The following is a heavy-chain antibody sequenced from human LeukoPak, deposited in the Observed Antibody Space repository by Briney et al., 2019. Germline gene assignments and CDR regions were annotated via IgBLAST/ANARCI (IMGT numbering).Heavy chain of an antibody. D-gene: IGHD5-12*01. Sequence: ASVTVSSTASGYTFTIYYMHWVRQAPGQGLEWMGIINPSGGSTSYAQKFQGRVTMTRDTSTSTVYMELSSLRSEDTAVYYCARGGVATVYDWFDPWGQGTLVTVSS. J-gene: IGHJ5*02. V-gene: IGHV1-46*01. CDR3: ARGGVATVYDWFDP. CDR2: INPSGGST. CDR1: GYTFTIYY.